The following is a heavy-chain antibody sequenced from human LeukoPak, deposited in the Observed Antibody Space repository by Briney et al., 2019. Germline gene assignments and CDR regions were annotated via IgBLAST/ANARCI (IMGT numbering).Heavy chain of an antibody. J-gene: IGHJ4*02. Sequence: SGTLSLTCAVSGGSISSSNWWSWVRQPPGKGLEWIGEIYHSGSTNYNPSLKSRVTISVDTSKNQFSLKLSSVTAADTAVYYCARGYSSSPFDYWGQGTLVTVSS. CDR2: IYHSGST. CDR1: GGSISSSNW. V-gene: IGHV4-4*02. D-gene: IGHD6-13*01. CDR3: ARGYSSSPFDY.